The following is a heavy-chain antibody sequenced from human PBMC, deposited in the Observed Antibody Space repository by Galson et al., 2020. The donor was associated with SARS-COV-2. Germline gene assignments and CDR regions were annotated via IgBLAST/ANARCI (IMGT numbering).Heavy chain of an antibody. V-gene: IGHV5-10-1*01. CDR1: GYSFTSYW. Sequence: HGESLKISCKGSGYSFTSYWISWVRQMPGKGLEWMGKIDPSDSYTYYSPSFQGHVTISAHKSISTAYLQWISLKASDTAMYYCARHENCNDGGYWGQGTLVTVSS. J-gene: IGHJ4*02. CDR3: ARHENCNDGGY. CDR2: IDPSDSYT. D-gene: IGHD1-1*01.